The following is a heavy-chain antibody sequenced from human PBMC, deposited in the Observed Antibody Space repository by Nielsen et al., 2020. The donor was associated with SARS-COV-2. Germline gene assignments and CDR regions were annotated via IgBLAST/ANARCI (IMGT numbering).Heavy chain of an antibody. J-gene: IGHJ6*02. CDR3: AGGRDIVVVPGMDV. V-gene: IGHV4-59*01. Sequence: SETLSLTCTVSGGSISSYYWSWIRQPPGKGLEWIGYIYYSGSTNYNPSLKSRVTISVDTSKNQFSLKLSSVTAADTAVYYCAGGRDIVVVPGMDVWGQGTTVTVSS. CDR1: GGSISSYY. D-gene: IGHD2-2*01. CDR2: IYYSGST.